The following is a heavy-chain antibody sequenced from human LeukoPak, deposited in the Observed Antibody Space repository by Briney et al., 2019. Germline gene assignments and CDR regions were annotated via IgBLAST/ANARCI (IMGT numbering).Heavy chain of an antibody. CDR2: IYNDGGT. V-gene: IGHV3-53*01. CDR3: VKRLTLGDLSIKGAFAL. Sequence: QTGGSLRLSCAASGFTVSSNYMSWVRQGPGKGVEWVALIYNDGGTHYTDSVKGRFTISRDTSRNTLFLQMNSLRVEDSAMYYCVKRLTLGDLSIKGAFALWGQGTMVTVAS. CDR1: GFTVSSNY. D-gene: IGHD3-16*02. J-gene: IGHJ3*01.